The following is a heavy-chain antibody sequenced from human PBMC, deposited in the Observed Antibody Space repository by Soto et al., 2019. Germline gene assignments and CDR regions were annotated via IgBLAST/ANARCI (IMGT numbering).Heavy chain of an antibody. J-gene: IGHJ5*02. V-gene: IGHV4-31*03. D-gene: IGHD1-20*01. CDR3: ARLVTGTNNWFDP. CDR2: IYYSGST. Sequence: PSETLSLTCTFSVGSIISGGYYWSWIRQHPGKGLEWIGYIYYSGSTYYNPSLKSRVTISVDTSKNQFSLKLSSVTAADTAVYYCARLVTGTNNWFDPWGQGTLVTVSS. CDR1: VGSIISGGYY.